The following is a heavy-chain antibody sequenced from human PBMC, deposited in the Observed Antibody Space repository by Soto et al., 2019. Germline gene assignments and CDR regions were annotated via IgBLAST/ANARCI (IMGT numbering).Heavy chain of an antibody. CDR1: GGSFSGYY. D-gene: IGHD3-3*01. V-gene: IGHV4-34*01. J-gene: IGHJ4*02. CDR2: INHSGST. CDR3: VSSNLPTIFGVVNYHY. Sequence: SETLSLTCAVYGGSFSGYYWSWIRQPPGKGLEWIGEINHSGSTNYNPSLKSRVTISVDTSKNQFSLKLSSVTGADTAVYYCVSSNLPTIFGVVNYHYWGQGSLVTAPQ.